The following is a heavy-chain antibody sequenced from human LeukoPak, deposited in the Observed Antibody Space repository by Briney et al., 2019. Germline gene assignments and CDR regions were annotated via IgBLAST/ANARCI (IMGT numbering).Heavy chain of an antibody. J-gene: IGHJ4*02. CDR3: AKGRRDGYYFDY. D-gene: IGHD5-24*01. CDR1: GFTFSNHD. V-gene: IGHV3-30*18. CDR2: ISYDGSNK. Sequence: GGSLRLSCAASGFTFSNHDIHWVRQAPGKGLEWVAVISYDGSNKYYADSVKGRFTISRDNSKNRLYLQMNSLRPEDTAVYYCAKGRRDGYYFDYWGQGTLVTVSS.